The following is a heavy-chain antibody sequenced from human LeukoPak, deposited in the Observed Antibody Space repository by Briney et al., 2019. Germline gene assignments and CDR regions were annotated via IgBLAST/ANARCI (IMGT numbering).Heavy chain of an antibody. V-gene: IGHV3-7*01. CDR2: TKQDGSEK. J-gene: IGHJ4*02. Sequence: GGSLRLSCAASGFTFSSYWMTWVRQAPGKGLEWVAKTKQDGSEKYYVDSVKGRFTISRDNAKNSLYLQMSSLRAEDTAVYYCARGSSQFDYWGQGTLVTVSS. D-gene: IGHD6-6*01. CDR1: GFTFSSYW. CDR3: ARGSSQFDY.